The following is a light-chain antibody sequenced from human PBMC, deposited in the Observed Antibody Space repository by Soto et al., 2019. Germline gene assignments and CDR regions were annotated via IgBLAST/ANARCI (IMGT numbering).Light chain of an antibody. V-gene: IGLV2-11*01. CDR3: CSYAGSAVV. Sequence: QSALTQPPSVSGSPGQSVTISCTGTSSSVGSSNYVSWYQQHPGKAPKLVIYDVSERPSGIPDRFSGSKSGNTASLTISGLQVEDEADYSCCSYAGSAVVFGGGTKVTVL. CDR1: SSSVGSSNY. J-gene: IGLJ2*01. CDR2: DVS.